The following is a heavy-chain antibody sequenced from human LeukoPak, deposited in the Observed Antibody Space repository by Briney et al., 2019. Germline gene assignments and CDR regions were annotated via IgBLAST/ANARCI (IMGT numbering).Heavy chain of an antibody. CDR3: ARDSDYYGSGSYFA. D-gene: IGHD3-10*01. V-gene: IGHV1-2*02. CDR2: INPNSGGT. J-gene: IGHJ5*01. Sequence: ASVKVSCKASGYTFTGYYMHWVRQAPGQGLEWMGWINPNSGGTNYAQKFQGRVTMTRDTSISTAYMELSRLRSDDTAVYYCARDSDYYGSGSYFAWGHGTLVTVSS. CDR1: GYTFTGYY.